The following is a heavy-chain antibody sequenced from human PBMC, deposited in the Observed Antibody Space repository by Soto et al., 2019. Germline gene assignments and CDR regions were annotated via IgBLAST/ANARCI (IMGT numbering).Heavy chain of an antibody. CDR1: GFTFSSYA. V-gene: IGHV3-23*01. CDR3: AKDLSRVVVINYGMDV. J-gene: IGHJ6*02. Sequence: GSLRLSCAASGFTFSSYAMSWVRQAPGKGLEWVSAISGSGGSTYYADSVKGRFTISRDNSKNTLYLQMNSLRAEDTAVYYCAKDLSRVVVINYGMDVWGRGTTVTVSS. CDR2: ISGSGGST. D-gene: IGHD3-22*01.